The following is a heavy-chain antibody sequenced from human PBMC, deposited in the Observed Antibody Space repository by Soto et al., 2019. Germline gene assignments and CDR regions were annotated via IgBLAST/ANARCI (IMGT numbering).Heavy chain of an antibody. Sequence: WETLSLTCTVSGGSISSSSYYWGWIRQPPGKGLEWIGSIYYSGSTYYNPSLKSRVTISVDTSKNQFSLKLSSVTAADTAVYYCARDIAVAGTKDFLDYWGQGTLVTVSS. CDR2: IYYSGST. D-gene: IGHD6-19*01. CDR1: GGSISSSSYY. V-gene: IGHV4-39*02. CDR3: ARDIAVAGTKDFLDY. J-gene: IGHJ4*02.